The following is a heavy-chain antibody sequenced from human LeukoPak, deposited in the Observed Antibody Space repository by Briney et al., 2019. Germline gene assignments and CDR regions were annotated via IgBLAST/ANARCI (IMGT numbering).Heavy chain of an antibody. CDR2: INHSGST. CDR3: ARHVGLNYYYYYMDV. CDR1: GGSFSGYY. J-gene: IGHJ6*03. V-gene: IGHV4-34*01. D-gene: IGHD1-26*01. Sequence: SETLSLTCAVYGGSFSGYYWSWIRQPPGKGLEWIGEINHSGSTNYTPSLKSRVTISVDTSKNQFSLKLSSVTAADTAVYYCARHVGLNYYYYYMDVWGKGTTVTISS.